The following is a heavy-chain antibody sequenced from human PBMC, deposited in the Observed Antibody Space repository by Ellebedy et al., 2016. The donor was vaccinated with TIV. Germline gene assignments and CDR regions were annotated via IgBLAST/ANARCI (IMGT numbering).Heavy chain of an antibody. CDR3: IRHVEWDRNY. Sequence: GESLKISCAASGFVLSGSAMQWVRQAPGKGLEWVGRIRRREHNYATQYGASVQGRFTISRDDSENTAYLHMNSVKSEDTAVYYCIRHVEWDRNYWGQGILVTVSS. CDR2: IRRREHNYAT. J-gene: IGHJ4*02. D-gene: IGHD1-26*01. V-gene: IGHV3-73*01. CDR1: GFVLSGSA.